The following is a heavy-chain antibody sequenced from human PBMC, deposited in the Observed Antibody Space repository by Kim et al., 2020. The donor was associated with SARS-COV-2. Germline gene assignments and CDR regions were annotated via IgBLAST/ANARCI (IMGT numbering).Heavy chain of an antibody. J-gene: IGHJ5*02. CDR1: GFTLSDCY. V-gene: IGHV3-11*01. D-gene: IGHD3-10*01. Sequence: GGSLRLSCAASGFTLSDCYMSWIRQAPGKGLEWVSYISSRGSNTDYAASVKGRFTISRDSAKKSLYLQMNNLRVEDTAVYYCARRNYWNPGAADAWGQGT. CDR2: ISSRGSNT. CDR3: ARRNYWNPGAADA.